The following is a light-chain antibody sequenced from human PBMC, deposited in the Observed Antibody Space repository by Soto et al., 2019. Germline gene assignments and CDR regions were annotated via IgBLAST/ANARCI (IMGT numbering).Light chain of an antibody. J-gene: IGKJ4*01. Sequence: ELGLTQSPATLSVSPGERATLSCRASQGVGSTLAWYQKAPGQAPRLLIYDASTRATGIPARFSSDGSGTEFTLTISSLQSDDIAVYYCQHYKTWPLSFGGGTRVEI. CDR2: DAS. V-gene: IGKV3-15*01. CDR3: QHYKTWPLS. CDR1: QGVGST.